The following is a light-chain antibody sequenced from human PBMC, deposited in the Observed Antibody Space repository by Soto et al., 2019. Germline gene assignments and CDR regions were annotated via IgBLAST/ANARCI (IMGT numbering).Light chain of an antibody. V-gene: IGKV3-20*01. CDR2: SAS. Sequence: EVVLTQSPGTLSLSPGERVTLSCRASQSVASSYLAWYQQKPGRAPRLLFYSASSRATGIPDRFSGSGSGTDFTLTISRLEPEDFAVYYCQQYNNWPSLTFGGGTKVDIK. J-gene: IGKJ4*01. CDR1: QSVASSY. CDR3: QQYNNWPSLT.